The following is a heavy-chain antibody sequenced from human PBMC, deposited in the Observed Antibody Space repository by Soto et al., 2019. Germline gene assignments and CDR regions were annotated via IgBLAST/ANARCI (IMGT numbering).Heavy chain of an antibody. Sequence: GGSLRLSCAASGFSFSSYALSWVRQAPGQGLERVSTISGNDGKTFYANSVKGRFSISRDNTQSTLYLQMNSLSADATAMYYCARWSYSDYRGKGTRVTVSS. D-gene: IGHD3-3*01. CDR1: GFSFSSYA. CDR2: ISGNDGKT. CDR3: ARWSYSDY. J-gene: IGHJ4*02. V-gene: IGHV3-23*01.